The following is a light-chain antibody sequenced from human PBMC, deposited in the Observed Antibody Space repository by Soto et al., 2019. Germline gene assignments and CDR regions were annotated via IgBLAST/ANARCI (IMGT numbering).Light chain of an antibody. J-gene: IGKJ2*01. V-gene: IGKV1-39*01. CDR3: QQSYSTPGT. CDR2: AAS. CDR1: QSISSY. Sequence: DIQMTQSPSSLSASVRDRVTITCRASQSISSYLNWYQQKPGKAPNLLIYAASSLYSGVPSRFSGSGSGTDFTLTISSLQPEDFATYYCQQSYSTPGTFGQGTKLAIK.